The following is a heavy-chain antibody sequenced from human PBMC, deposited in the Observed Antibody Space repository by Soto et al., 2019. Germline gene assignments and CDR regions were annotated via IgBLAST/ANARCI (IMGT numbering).Heavy chain of an antibody. CDR2: ISESGGST. V-gene: IGHV3-23*01. Sequence: EVQLLESGGGLVQPGGSLRLSCAASGFTFRSYAMSWVRQAPGKGLEWVSAISESGGSTYYADSVKGRFTISRDNSKNTLYLQMNSLRAEDTAVYYCAKDKPGTTALDIRGRGTLVTVSS. CDR1: GFTFRSYA. J-gene: IGHJ3*02. CDR3: AKDKPGTTALDI. D-gene: IGHD1-1*01.